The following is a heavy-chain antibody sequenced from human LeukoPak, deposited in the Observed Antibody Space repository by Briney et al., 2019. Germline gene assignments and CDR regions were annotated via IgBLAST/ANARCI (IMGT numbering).Heavy chain of an antibody. J-gene: IGHJ3*02. CDR1: GFTFSDYY. V-gene: IGHV3-11*04. CDR2: ISSSGSTI. Sequence: GGSLRLSCAASGFTFSDYYMSWIRQAPGKGLEWVSYISSSGSTIYYADSVKGRFTISRDNAKNSLYLQMNSLRAEDTAVYYCARFDTVHCSGGSCYGTDSYPWAFDIWGQGTMVTVSS. D-gene: IGHD2-15*01. CDR3: ARFDTVHCSGGSCYGTDSYPWAFDI.